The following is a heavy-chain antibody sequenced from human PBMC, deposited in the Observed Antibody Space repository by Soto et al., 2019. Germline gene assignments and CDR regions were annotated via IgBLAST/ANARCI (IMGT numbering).Heavy chain of an antibody. CDR2: INPSGIST. J-gene: IGHJ4*02. V-gene: IGHV1-46*01. Sequence: QVQLVQSGAEGKKPGASVKVSCKTSGYSFTNYYLHWVRQAPGQGLEWMGLINPSGISTSYAQKFQGRVTMTRDTSTSTVYMDLSSLRSEDTAVYYCARSDNVVVVASSPVYFDYWGQGPLVTVSS. CDR3: ARSDNVVVVASSPVYFDY. D-gene: IGHD2-15*01. CDR1: GYSFTNYY.